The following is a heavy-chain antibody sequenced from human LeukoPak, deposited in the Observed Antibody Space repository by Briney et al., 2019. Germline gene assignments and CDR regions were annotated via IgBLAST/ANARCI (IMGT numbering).Heavy chain of an antibody. Sequence: SETLSLTCTVSGGSISSYYWSWIRQPPGKGLEWIGYIYYSGSTNYNPSLKSRVTISVDTSKNQFSLKLSSVTAADTAVYYCARDGVYGDYDENWFDPWGQGTLVTVSS. CDR3: ARDGVYGDYDENWFDP. CDR2: IYYSGST. J-gene: IGHJ5*02. CDR1: GGSISSYY. D-gene: IGHD4-17*01. V-gene: IGHV4-59*01.